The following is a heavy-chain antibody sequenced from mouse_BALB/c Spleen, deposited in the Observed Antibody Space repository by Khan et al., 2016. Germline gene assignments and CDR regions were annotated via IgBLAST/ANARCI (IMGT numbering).Heavy chain of an antibody. V-gene: IGHV9-4*02. CDR2: INTHSGVP. D-gene: IGHD1-1*01. Sequence: QIQLVQSGPELKKPGETVRISCKASGYTFTTAGMQWVQQMPGKGLKWIGWINTHSGVPKYAEDFKGRFAFSLETSASTAYLQISNLKNEDTATYFCAREYYGIDYWGQGTTLTVSS. CDR1: GYTFTTAG. CDR3: AREYYGIDY. J-gene: IGHJ2*01.